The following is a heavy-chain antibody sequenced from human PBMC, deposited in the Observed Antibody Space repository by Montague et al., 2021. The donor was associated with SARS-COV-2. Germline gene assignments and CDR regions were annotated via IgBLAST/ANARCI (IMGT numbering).Heavy chain of an antibody. D-gene: IGHD2-15*01. J-gene: IGHJ4*02. CDR1: GGSISSGSYY. CDR2: IYTSGST. Sequence: TLSLTCTVSGGSISSGSYYWSWIRQPAGKGLEWIGRIYTSGSTNYNPSLKSRVTMSVDTTKNQFSLKLSSVTAADTAVYYCVGDVGFDFDYWGQGTLVTVSS. V-gene: IGHV4-61*02. CDR3: VGDVGFDFDY.